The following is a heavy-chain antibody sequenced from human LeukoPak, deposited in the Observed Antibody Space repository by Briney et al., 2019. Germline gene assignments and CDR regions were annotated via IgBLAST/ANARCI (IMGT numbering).Heavy chain of an antibody. CDR3: ARKRGLSQIYYFDY. Sequence: PSETLSLTCAVYGGSFSGYYWSWIRQPPGKGLEWIGEINHSGSTNYNPSLKSRVTISVDTSKNQFSLKLSSVTAAATAVYYCARKRGLSQIYYFDYWGQGTLVTVSS. V-gene: IGHV4-34*01. J-gene: IGHJ4*02. CDR2: INHSGST. D-gene: IGHD2-15*01. CDR1: GGSFSGYY.